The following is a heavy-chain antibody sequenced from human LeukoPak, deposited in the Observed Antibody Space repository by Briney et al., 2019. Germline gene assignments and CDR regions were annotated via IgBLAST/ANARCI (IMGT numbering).Heavy chain of an antibody. CDR3: AIAARYKAPFDY. J-gene: IGHJ4*02. CDR1: GFTVSSNY. V-gene: IGHV3-53*04. D-gene: IGHD6-6*01. CDR2: IYSGGST. Sequence: GGSLRLSCAASGFTVSSNYMSWVRQAPGKGLEWVSVIYSGGSTYYADSVMGRFTISRHNSKKTLYLQMNSLRAEDTAVDYCAIAARYKAPFDYWGQGTLVTVSS.